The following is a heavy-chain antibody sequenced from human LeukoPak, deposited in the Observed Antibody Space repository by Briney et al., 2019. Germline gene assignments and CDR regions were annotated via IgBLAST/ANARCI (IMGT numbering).Heavy chain of an antibody. D-gene: IGHD6-13*01. CDR1: GYTFTGYY. CDR2: INPNSGGT. V-gene: IGHV1-2*02. J-gene: IGHJ4*02. Sequence: SVKVSCMASGYTFTGYYMHWVQQAPGQGLEWMGWINPNSGGTNYAQKFQGRVTMTRDTSISTAYMELSRLRSDDAAVYYCAIIAAAGTGFDYWGQGTLVTVSS. CDR3: AIIAAAGTGFDY.